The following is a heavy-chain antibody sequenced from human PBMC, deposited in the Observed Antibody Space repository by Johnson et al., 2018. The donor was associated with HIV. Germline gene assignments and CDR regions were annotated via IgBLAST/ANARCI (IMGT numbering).Heavy chain of an antibody. Sequence: VQLVESGGGLVQPGGSLRLSCEVSGFPVSSNHMSWVRQAPGKGLEWVSVIYRGGSTYYTNSVKGRFAISEDNSKHTLYLQINGLRAEETAVYYCARTNSESFYYDSSVYGGFDVWGQGTMVTVSS. J-gene: IGHJ3*01. CDR3: ARTNSESFYYDSSVYGGFDV. CDR1: GFPVSSNH. D-gene: IGHD3-22*01. V-gene: IGHV3-66*01. CDR2: IYRGGST.